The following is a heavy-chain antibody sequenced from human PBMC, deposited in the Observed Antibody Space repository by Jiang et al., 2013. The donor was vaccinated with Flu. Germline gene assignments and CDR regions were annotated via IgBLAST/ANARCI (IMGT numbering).Heavy chain of an antibody. V-gene: IGHV4-4*07. J-gene: IGHJ4*02. CDR3: ARGGASLYYSGIFDY. CDR2: IFTNGNT. Sequence: GLVKPSETLSLTCTVSGDSFNNYYWSWIRLPAGKGLEWIGRIFTNGNTNFNPSLKSRVTMSVDTSKNQFSLQLSSMTAADTAMYYCARGGASLYYSGIFDYWGQGALVTVSS. CDR1: GDSFNNYY. D-gene: IGHD1-26*01.